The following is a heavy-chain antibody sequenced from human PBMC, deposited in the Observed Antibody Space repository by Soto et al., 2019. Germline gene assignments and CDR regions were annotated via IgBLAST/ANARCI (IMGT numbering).Heavy chain of an antibody. Sequence: SETLSLTCAVSGGSISSGGYSWSWIRQPPGKGLEWIGYIYHSGSTYYNPSLKSRVTISVDRSKNQFSLKLSSVTAADTAVYYCARGLGDGSGKTYYYYYGMDVWGQGTTVTVYS. V-gene: IGHV4-30-2*01. J-gene: IGHJ6*02. CDR1: GGSISSGGYS. CDR3: ARGLGDGSGKTYYYYYGMDV. D-gene: IGHD3-10*01. CDR2: IYHSGST.